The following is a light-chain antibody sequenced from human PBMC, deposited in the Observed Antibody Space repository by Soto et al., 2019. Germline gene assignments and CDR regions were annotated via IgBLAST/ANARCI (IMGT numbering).Light chain of an antibody. CDR2: KAS. J-gene: IGKJ1*01. CDR1: QSIGNL. Sequence: DIQMTQSPSTLSAFVGDTVTITCRTSQSIGNLLAWYQQKPGKAPKFLIFKASNLEGGVPSRFSGSGSGTEFTLTISSLQPDDFATYYCQQYNDYFPWTFGQGTKVE. V-gene: IGKV1-5*03. CDR3: QQYNDYFPWT.